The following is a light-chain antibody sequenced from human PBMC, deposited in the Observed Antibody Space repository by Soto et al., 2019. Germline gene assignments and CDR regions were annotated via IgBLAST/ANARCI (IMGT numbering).Light chain of an antibody. CDR3: MLYYNTVGLV. Sequence: QTVVTQEPSLTVSPGGTVTLTCASKTGTVTSGHYPYWFQQRPGQAPRTLIYDTTNRHSWTPGRFSGFLLGGKAALTLSGAQPEDEAEYFCMLYYNTVGLVFGGGTKLTVL. CDR1: TGTVTSGHY. CDR2: DTT. V-gene: IGLV7-46*01. J-gene: IGLJ3*02.